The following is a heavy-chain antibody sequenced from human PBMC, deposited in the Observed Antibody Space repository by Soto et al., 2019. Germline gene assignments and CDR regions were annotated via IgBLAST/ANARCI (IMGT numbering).Heavy chain of an antibody. V-gene: IGHV6-1*01. CDR2: TYYRSKWYN. J-gene: IGHJ6*02. CDR1: GCSVSSNSAA. D-gene: IGHD2-15*01. CDR3: ARDRTPGGYYYYYGMDV. Sequence: PXQTLSLTWAISGCSVSSNSAAWNLIRQSPSRGLEWLGRTYYRSKWYNDYAVSVKSRITINPDTSKNQFSLQLNSVTPEDTAVYYCARDRTPGGYYYYYGMDVWGQGTTVTVSS.